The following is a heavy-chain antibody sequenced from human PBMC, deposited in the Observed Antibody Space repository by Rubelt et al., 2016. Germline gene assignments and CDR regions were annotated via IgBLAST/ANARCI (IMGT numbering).Heavy chain of an antibody. Sequence: GGGLVQPGGSLRLSCAASGFTVSSNYMSWVRQAPGKGLEWVSLIYSGGATYYADSVKGRFTISRDNSENTLYLQMDNLGAEDTAVYYCARDGYSSGWYIEAFDIWGQGTMVTVSS. CDR3: ARDGYSSGWYIEAFDI. CDR2: IYSGGAT. CDR1: GFTVSSNY. V-gene: IGHV3-66*01. D-gene: IGHD6-19*01. J-gene: IGHJ3*02.